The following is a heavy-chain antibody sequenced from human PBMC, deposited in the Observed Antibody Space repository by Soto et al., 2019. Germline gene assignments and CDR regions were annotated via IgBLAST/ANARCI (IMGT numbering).Heavy chain of an antibody. J-gene: IGHJ4*02. CDR3: AESQPMSTPRPDCDY. CDR1: GFTFSSYA. V-gene: IGHV3-23*01. CDR2: ISSSGGST. Sequence: EVQLLESGGVLIQPGGSLRLSCAASGFTFSSYAMSWVRQAPGKGLGWVSAISSSGGSTFYADSVKGRFTISRDNSRNPLYLQMKSMRAEYTAIYYSAESQPMSTPRPDCDYWGEGTLVTV. D-gene: IGHD3-10*02.